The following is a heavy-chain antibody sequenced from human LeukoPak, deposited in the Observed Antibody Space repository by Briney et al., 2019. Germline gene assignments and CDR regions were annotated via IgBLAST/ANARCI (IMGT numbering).Heavy chain of an antibody. J-gene: IGHJ4*02. D-gene: IGHD1-26*01. CDR2: IYPGDSDT. CDR1: RDIFYNLW. Sequence: GESLKISCRGDRDIFYNLWIAWVRQMPGKGLEWMGIIYPGDSDTRYSPSFQGQVTISADKSISTAYLQWSSLKASDTAMYYCARQGSGSYGFDYWGQGTLVTVSS. CDR3: ARQGSGSYGFDY. V-gene: IGHV5-51*01.